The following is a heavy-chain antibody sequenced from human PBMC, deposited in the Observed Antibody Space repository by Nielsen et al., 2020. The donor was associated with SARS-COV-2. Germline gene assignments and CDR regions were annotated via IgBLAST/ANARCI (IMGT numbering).Heavy chain of an antibody. CDR3: ARDFPYSSGWDYYYGMDV. J-gene: IGHJ6*02. V-gene: IGHV3-23*01. D-gene: IGHD6-19*01. CDR2: ISGSGGAT. CDR1: GFTLTTSA. Sequence: GESLKISCAASGFTLTTSAMSWVRQAPGKGLEWVSAISGSGGATYYADSVQGRFTISRDNSKNTLYLQMNSLRAEDTAVYYCARDFPYSSGWDYYYGMDVWGQGTTVTVSS.